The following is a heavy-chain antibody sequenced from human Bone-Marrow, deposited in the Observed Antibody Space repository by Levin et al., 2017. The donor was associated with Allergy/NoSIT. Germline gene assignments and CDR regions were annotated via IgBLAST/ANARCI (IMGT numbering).Heavy chain of an antibody. V-gene: IGHV3-23*01. CDR3: AKKIHSSGDSYYYYYGMDV. CDR2: ISGTGGHT. D-gene: IGHD3-22*01. Sequence: GESLKISCAASGFNFSNYAMSWVRQAPGKGLEWVSAISGTGGHTYYADSEKGRFTISRDNSKNTLFLQMHSLRAEDTAVYYCAKKIHSSGDSYYYYYGMDVWGQGTTVTVSS. J-gene: IGHJ6*02. CDR1: GFNFSNYA.